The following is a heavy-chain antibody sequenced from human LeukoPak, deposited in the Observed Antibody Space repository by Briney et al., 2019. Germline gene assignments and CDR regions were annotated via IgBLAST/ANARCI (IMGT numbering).Heavy chain of an antibody. Sequence: SVKVSCKASGGTFSSYAISWVRQAPGQGLEWMGGIIPIFGTANYAQKVQGRVTITTDESTSTAYMELSSLRSEDTAVYYCARDPGIAAALAYWGQGTLVTVSS. CDR3: ARDPGIAAALAY. J-gene: IGHJ4*02. CDR1: GGTFSSYA. D-gene: IGHD6-25*01. CDR2: IIPIFGTA. V-gene: IGHV1-69*05.